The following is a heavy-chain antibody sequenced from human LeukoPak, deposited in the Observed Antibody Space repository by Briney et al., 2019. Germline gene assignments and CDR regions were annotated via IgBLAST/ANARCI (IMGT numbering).Heavy chain of an antibody. J-gene: IGHJ6*02. CDR2: ISSSSSYI. D-gene: IGHD3-16*01. CDR1: GFTFSSYS. Sequence: GSLRLSCAASGFTFSSYSMNWVRQAPGKGLEWVSSISSSSSYIYYADSVKGRFTISRDNAKNSLYLQMDSLRAGDKAVYYCARDTKGGVSGRRYGMDVWGQGTKVTVSS. V-gene: IGHV3-21*01. CDR3: ARDTKGGVSGRRYGMDV.